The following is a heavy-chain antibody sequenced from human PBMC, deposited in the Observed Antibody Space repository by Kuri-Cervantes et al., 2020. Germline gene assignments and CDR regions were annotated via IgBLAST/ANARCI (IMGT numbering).Heavy chain of an antibody. J-gene: IGHJ4*02. Sequence: GESLKISCAASGFNFNTYWMYWLRQASGKGLVWVSRINSDGSSTSYADSVKGRFTISRDNAKNTLYLQMNSLRAEDTAVYYCARSDRTRGFCSGGNCYSPDYWGQGTLVTVSS. D-gene: IGHD2-15*01. CDR3: ARSDRTRGFCSGGNCYSPDY. CDR2: INSDGSST. CDR1: GFNFNTYW. V-gene: IGHV3-74*01.